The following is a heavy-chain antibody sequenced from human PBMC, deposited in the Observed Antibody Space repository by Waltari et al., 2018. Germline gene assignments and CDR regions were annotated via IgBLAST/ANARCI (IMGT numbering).Heavy chain of an antibody. CDR2: MNPNSGNT. CDR3: ARGYSSSWIEYVYYFDY. D-gene: IGHD6-13*01. J-gene: IGHJ4*02. Sequence: QVQLVQSGAEVKKPGASVKVSCKASGYTFTSYDINWVRQATGQGREWMGWMNPNSGNTGYAQKCQGRVTMTRNTAISTAYMELSSLRSEDTAVYYGARGYSSSWIEYVYYFDYWGQGTLVTVSS. V-gene: IGHV1-8*01. CDR1: GYTFTSYD.